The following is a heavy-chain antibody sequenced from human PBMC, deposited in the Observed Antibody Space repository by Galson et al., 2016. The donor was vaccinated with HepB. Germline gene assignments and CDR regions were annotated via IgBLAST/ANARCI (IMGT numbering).Heavy chain of an antibody. CDR2: IIPAYGLE. V-gene: IGHV1-69*01. J-gene: IGHJ4*02. CDR3: TRDHLSGNQ. CDR1: GGTFNNYG. Sequence: SCKASGGTFNNYGINWLRQAPGQSLEWMGGIIPAYGLEDSAQSFQGRVTLTADESTSTAYMELSSLISEDTAVYFCTRDHLSGNQWGQGTLVTVSS. D-gene: IGHD1-14*01.